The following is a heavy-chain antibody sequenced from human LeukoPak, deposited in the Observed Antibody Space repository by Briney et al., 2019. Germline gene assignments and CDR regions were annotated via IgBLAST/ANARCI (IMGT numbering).Heavy chain of an antibody. CDR2: ISYDGSNK. CDR1: GFTFSGYG. D-gene: IGHD6-19*01. J-gene: IGHJ4*02. CDR3: AKDNRYLGIAVAGIDY. V-gene: IGHV3-30*18. Sequence: PGGSLRLSCAASGFTFSGYGMHWVRQAPGKGLEWVAVISYDGSNKYYADSVKGRFTISRDNSKNTLYLQMISLRAEDTAVYYCAKDNRYLGIAVAGIDYWGQGTLVTVSS.